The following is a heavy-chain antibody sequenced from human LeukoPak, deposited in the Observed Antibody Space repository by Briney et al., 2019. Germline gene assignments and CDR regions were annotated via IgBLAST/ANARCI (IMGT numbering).Heavy chain of an antibody. CDR3: ARDGRPMVRGVIITGFDY. Sequence: SETLSLTCTVSGYSISSGYYWGWIRQPPGKGLEWIGSIYHSGSTYYNPSLKSRVTISVDTSKNQFSLKLSSVTAADTAVYYCARDGRPMVRGVIITGFDYWGQGTLVTVSS. D-gene: IGHD3-10*01. J-gene: IGHJ4*02. CDR2: IYHSGST. V-gene: IGHV4-38-2*02. CDR1: GYSISSGYY.